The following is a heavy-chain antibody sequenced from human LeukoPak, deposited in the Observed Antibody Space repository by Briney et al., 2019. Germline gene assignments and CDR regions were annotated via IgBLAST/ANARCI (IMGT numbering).Heavy chain of an antibody. Sequence: PGRSLRLSCAASGFTSSSYGMHWVRQAPGKGLEWVAFIWYDGSNKYYADSVKGRFTISRDNSKNTLYLQMSSLRAEDTAVYYCAKDRYCSGGSCYYFDYWGQGTLVTVSS. V-gene: IGHV3-33*06. CDR3: AKDRYCSGGSCYYFDY. CDR1: GFTSSSYG. D-gene: IGHD2-15*01. CDR2: IWYDGSNK. J-gene: IGHJ4*02.